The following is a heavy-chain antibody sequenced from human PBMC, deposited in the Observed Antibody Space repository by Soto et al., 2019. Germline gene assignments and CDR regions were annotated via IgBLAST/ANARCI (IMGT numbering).Heavy chain of an antibody. V-gene: IGHV3-30*04. CDR3: ARDHTVTGWYAGDY. CDR1: GFTFSNYA. Sequence: QVQLVDSGGGVVQPGGSLRLSCAASGFTFSNYAFHWVRQAPGKGLEWVTMISYGGSDKYYADSVKGRFTISRDNSKNTLYLQLKSLRAEDTAVYYCARDHTVTGWYAGDYWGQGTLVTVSS. J-gene: IGHJ4*02. D-gene: IGHD6-19*01. CDR2: ISYGGSDK.